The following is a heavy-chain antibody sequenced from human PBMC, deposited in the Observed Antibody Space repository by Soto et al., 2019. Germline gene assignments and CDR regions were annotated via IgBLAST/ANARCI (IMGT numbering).Heavy chain of an antibody. J-gene: IGHJ3*02. D-gene: IGHD3-22*01. V-gene: IGHV4-31*03. CDR3: ARAHYYDSSGYEVHPLGI. CDR1: VGSIRSGGCS. CDR2: IYYSGST. Sequence: PSETLALPGTVAVGSIRSGGCSWSWIRQQPVKGLEWIGYIYYSGSTYYNPSLKSRVTISVDTSKNQFSLKLSSVTAADTAVYYCARAHYYDSSGYEVHPLGIWGQGTMVTVSS.